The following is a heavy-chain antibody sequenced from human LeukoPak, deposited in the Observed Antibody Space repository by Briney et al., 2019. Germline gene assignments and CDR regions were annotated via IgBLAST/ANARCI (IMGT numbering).Heavy chain of an antibody. CDR2: INPSTGGT. D-gene: IGHD5-12*01. CDR1: GYTFTGYY. J-gene: IGHJ4*02. CDR3: AREPPGTSGNDY. V-gene: IGHV1-2*02. Sequence: ASVKVSCKASGYTFTGYYILWVRQAPGQGLEWMGWINPSTGGTNYAQNFQDRVTMTRDTSINTAYMELSGLRPDDTAVYYCAREPPGTSGNDYWGQETLLTVSS.